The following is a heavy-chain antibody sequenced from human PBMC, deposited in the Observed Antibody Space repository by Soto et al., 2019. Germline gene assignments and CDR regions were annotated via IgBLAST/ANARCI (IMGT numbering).Heavy chain of an antibody. CDR3: ARDPESSSSHYDAFDI. CDR1: GFTFSSYA. CDR2: ISYDGSNK. Sequence: GGSLRLSCAASGFTFSSYAMHWVRQAPGKGLEWVAVISYDGSNKYYADSVKGRFTISRDNSKNTLYLQMNSLRAEDTAVYYCARDPESSSSHYDAFDIWGQGTMVTVSS. D-gene: IGHD6-6*01. V-gene: IGHV3-30-3*01. J-gene: IGHJ3*02.